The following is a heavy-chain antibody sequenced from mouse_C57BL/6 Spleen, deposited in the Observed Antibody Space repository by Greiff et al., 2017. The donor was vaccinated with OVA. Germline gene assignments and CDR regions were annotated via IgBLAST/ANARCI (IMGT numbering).Heavy chain of an antibody. Sequence: QVQLKQPGAELVKPGASVKLSCKASGYTFTSYWMQWVKQRPGQGLEWIGEIDPSDSYTNYNQKFKGKATLTVDTSSSTAYMQLSSLTSEDSAVYYCARHGSSPYFDYWGQGTTLTVSS. J-gene: IGHJ2*01. V-gene: IGHV1-50*01. CDR3: ARHGSSPYFDY. CDR1: GYTFTSYW. CDR2: IDPSDSYT. D-gene: IGHD1-1*01.